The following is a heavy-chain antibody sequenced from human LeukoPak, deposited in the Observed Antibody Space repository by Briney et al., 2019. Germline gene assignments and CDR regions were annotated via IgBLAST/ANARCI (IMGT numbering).Heavy chain of an antibody. CDR2: ISSSSSTI. D-gene: IGHD4-17*01. J-gene: IGHJ4*02. Sequence: GGSLRLSCAASGFTFSSYAMSWVRQAPGKGLEWVSYISSSSSTIYYADSVKGRFTISRDNAKNSLYLQVNSLRAEDTAVYYCAREPDYGDYADDYWGQGTLVTVSS. CDR3: AREPDYGDYADDY. V-gene: IGHV3-48*01. CDR1: GFTFSSYA.